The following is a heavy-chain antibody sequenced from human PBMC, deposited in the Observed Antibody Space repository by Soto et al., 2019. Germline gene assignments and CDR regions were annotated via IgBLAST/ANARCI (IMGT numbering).Heavy chain of an antibody. D-gene: IGHD3-3*01. CDR2: IDNSGNT. J-gene: IGHJ4*02. CDR3: ARGGQDFWSGPFDY. V-gene: IGHV4-4*07. CDR1: DGSISTYC. Sequence: SETLSLTCTVSDGSISTYCCNWFRQPAGKGLEWIGRIDNSGNTNYNPSLKSRVTMSADTSRNQFSLKLNSVTAADTAVYYCARGGQDFWSGPFDYWGQGALVTVS.